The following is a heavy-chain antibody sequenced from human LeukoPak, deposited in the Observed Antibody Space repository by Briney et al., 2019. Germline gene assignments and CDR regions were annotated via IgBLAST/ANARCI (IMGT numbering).Heavy chain of an antibody. Sequence: GGSLRLSCAASRFTFSSYEMNWVRQAPGKGLEWVSYICGSGIKHYADSVKGRFTISRDNAKNSLYLQMNSLRVEDTAVYYCAREDTGVAFDIWGQGTTVTV. J-gene: IGHJ3*02. CDR2: ICGSGIK. CDR1: RFTFSSYE. V-gene: IGHV3-48*03. D-gene: IGHD2-8*01. CDR3: AREDTGVAFDI.